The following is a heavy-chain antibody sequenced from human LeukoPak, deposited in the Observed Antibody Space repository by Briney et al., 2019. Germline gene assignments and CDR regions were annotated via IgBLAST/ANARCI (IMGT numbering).Heavy chain of an antibody. J-gene: IGHJ4*02. CDR1: GGSISSYY. D-gene: IGHD6-13*01. Sequence: SETLSLTCTVSGGSISSYYWSWIRQPPGKGLEWIGYIYYSGSTSYNPSLKSRVTISVDTSKNQFSLKLSSVTAADTAVYYCARALSSSWYDFDYWGQGTLVTVSS. CDR3: ARALSSSWYDFDY. V-gene: IGHV4-59*01. CDR2: IYYSGST.